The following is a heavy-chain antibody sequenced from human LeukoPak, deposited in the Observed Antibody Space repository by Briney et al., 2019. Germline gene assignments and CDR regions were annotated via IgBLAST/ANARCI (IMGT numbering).Heavy chain of an antibody. V-gene: IGHV3-23*01. CDR2: ISGSGGST. J-gene: IGHJ6*02. D-gene: IGHD3-3*01. CDR1: GFTFSSYA. Sequence: GGSLRLSCAASGFTFSSYAMSWVRQAPGKGLEWVSAISGSGGSTYYADSVKGRFTISRDNAKNSLYLQMNSLRAEDTAVYYCARSMYYDFWSGYHYYYYGMDVWGQGTTVTVSS. CDR3: ARSMYYDFWSGYHYYYYGMDV.